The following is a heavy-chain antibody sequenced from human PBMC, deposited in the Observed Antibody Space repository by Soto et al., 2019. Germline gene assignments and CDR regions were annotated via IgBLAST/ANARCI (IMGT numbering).Heavy chain of an antibody. Sequence: GESLKISCPASGYAFTSYWIAWVRQMPGKGLEWMGIIYPGDSDTRYSPSFQGQVTISADKSITTAYLQWSSLKASDTAMYYCARGYCTTTICDPWFDPWGQGTLVTVSS. CDR3: ARGYCTTTICDPWFDP. CDR1: GYAFTSYW. V-gene: IGHV5-51*01. CDR2: IYPGDSDT. J-gene: IGHJ5*02. D-gene: IGHD2-2*01.